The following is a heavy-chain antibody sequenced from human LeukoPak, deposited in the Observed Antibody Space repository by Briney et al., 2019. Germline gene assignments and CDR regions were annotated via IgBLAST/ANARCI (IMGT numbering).Heavy chain of an antibody. CDR2: INHSGST. CDR3: AGSIAAAGSFDP. V-gene: IGHV4-34*01. D-gene: IGHD6-13*01. Sequence: SETLSLTCAVYGGSFSGYYWSWIRHPPGKGLEWIGEINHSGSTNYNPSLKSPVTISVDTSKNQFSLKLSSVTAADTAVYYCAGSIAAAGSFDPWGQGTLVTVSS. J-gene: IGHJ5*02. CDR1: GGSFSGYY.